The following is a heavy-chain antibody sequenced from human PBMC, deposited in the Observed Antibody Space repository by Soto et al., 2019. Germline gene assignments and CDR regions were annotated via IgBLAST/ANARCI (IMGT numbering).Heavy chain of an antibody. D-gene: IGHD2-2*02. J-gene: IGHJ5*02. CDR2: IWYDESNK. CDR3: ARDGQGYCSSTSCYRENWFDP. V-gene: IGHV3-33*01. CDR1: GFTFSSYG. Sequence: PGGSLRLSCAASGFTFSSYGMHWVRQAPGKGLEWVAVIWYDESNKYYADSVKGRFTISRDNSKNTLYLQMNSLRAEDTAVYYCARDGQGYCSSTSCYRENWFDPWGQGTLVTVSS.